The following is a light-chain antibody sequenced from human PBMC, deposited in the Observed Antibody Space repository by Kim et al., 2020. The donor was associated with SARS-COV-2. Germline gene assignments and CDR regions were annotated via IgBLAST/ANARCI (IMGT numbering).Light chain of an antibody. Sequence: IQLTQSPSTLSASVGDRVTITCRASQGISDWLGWYQQNPGQAPKLLMYDASTLGSGVPSRFSGSGSGTEFTLTISSLQPDDFATYYCLQHNSYPLTFGQGTQVDIK. CDR3: LQHNSYPLT. CDR1: QGISDW. V-gene: IGKV1-5*01. CDR2: DAS. J-gene: IGKJ1*01.